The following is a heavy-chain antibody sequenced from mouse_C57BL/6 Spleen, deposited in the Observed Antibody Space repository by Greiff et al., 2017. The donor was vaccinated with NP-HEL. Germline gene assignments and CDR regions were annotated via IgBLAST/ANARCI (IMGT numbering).Heavy chain of an antibody. CDR1: GFNIKDYY. Sequence: VHVKQSGAELVKPGASVKLSCTASGFNIKDYYMHWVKQRTEQGLEWIGRIDPEDGETKYAPKFQGKATITADTSSNTAYLQLSSLTSEDTAVYYCASQYYYGSSPYWYFDVWGTGTTVTVSS. CDR3: ASQYYYGSSPYWYFDV. J-gene: IGHJ1*03. V-gene: IGHV14-2*01. CDR2: IDPEDGET. D-gene: IGHD1-1*01.